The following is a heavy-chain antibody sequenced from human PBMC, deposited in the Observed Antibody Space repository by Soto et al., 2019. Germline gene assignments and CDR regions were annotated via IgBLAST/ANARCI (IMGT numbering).Heavy chain of an antibody. D-gene: IGHD3-3*01. CDR3: ARDARRYDAPMHY. CDR2: INPNSGGT. J-gene: IGHJ4*02. CDR1: GYTFTGYY. V-gene: IGHV1-2*04. Sequence: QVQLVQSGAEVKKPGASVKVSCKASGYTFTGYYMHWVRQAPGQGLEWMGWINPNSGGTNYAQKVQGWVTMTRDTSFSTAYMELSRLISHDPAVYYCARDARRYDAPMHYWGQGPLVTVSS.